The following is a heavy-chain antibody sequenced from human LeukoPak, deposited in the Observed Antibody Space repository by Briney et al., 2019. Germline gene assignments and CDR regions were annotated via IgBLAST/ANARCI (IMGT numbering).Heavy chain of an antibody. CDR2: IYSSGTT. CDR3: ARTDSSGYYYPDY. CDR1: GGSISSGDYY. V-gene: IGHV4-30-4*01. D-gene: IGHD3-22*01. J-gene: IGHJ4*02. Sequence: SQTLSLTCTVSGGSISSGDYYWSWIRQPPGKGLQWIGYIYSSGTTYYNPSLKSRVTISVDTSKNQFSLKLSSVTAADTAVYYCARTDSSGYYYPDYWGQGTLVTVSS.